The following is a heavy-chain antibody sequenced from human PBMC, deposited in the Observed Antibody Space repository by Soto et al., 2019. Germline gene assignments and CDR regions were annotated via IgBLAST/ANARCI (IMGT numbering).Heavy chain of an antibody. Sequence: EVQLVESGGGLVQPGRSLKLSCAGFGFTFDDYTMHWVRQAPRKGLEWVSGISWNSVKLGYADSVKGRFTISRDNARNTLYLQMNSLRAEDTALYYCAKGVRKDWNEMDVWCQGTTVTVSS. D-gene: IGHD1-1*01. CDR2: ISWNSVKL. V-gene: IGHV3-9*01. CDR1: GFTFDDYT. J-gene: IGHJ6*02. CDR3: AKGVRKDWNEMDV.